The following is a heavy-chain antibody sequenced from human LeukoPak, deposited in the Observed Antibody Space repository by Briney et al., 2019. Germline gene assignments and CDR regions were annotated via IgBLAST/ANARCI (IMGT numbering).Heavy chain of an antibody. CDR1: GYTFTGYY. V-gene: IGHV1-2*02. CDR2: INPNSGGT. Sequence: ASVKVSCKASGYTFTGYYMHWVRQAPGQGLEWMGWINPNSGGTNYAQKFQGRVAMTRDTSISTAYMELSRLRSDNTAVYYCARDSRIYDAFDIWGQGTMVTVSS. D-gene: IGHD1-14*01. J-gene: IGHJ3*02. CDR3: ARDSRIYDAFDI.